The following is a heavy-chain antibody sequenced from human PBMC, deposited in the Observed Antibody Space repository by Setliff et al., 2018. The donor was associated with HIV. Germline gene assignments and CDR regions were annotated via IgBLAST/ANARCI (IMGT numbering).Heavy chain of an antibody. CDR1: GYTFTAYY. CDR3: ARDSPDKRLNLVRGVMEDYYYYYMDV. Sequence: GASVKVSCKASGYTFTAYYMHWVRQAPGQGLEWMGWINPNSGGTNYAQKFQGRVTMTSDTSISTAYMELFRLRSDDTAVYYCARDSPDKRLNLVRGVMEDYYYYYMDVWGKGTTVTVSS. D-gene: IGHD3-10*01. J-gene: IGHJ6*03. CDR2: INPNSGGT. V-gene: IGHV1-2*02.